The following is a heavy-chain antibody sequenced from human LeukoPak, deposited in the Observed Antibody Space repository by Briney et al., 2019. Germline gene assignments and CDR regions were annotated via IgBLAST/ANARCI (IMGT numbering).Heavy chain of an antibody. CDR1: GFIFSNYA. CDR3: ARDSFSDSSGSYAFDI. D-gene: IGHD3-22*01. J-gene: IGHJ3*02. Sequence: GGSLRLSCATSGFIFSNYAVNWVRQAPGKGLEWVSYIGSGGSSMYYADSVKGRFSISRDNANNLLYLQMNSLRAEDTAVYYCARDSFSDSSGSYAFDIWGQGTMVTVSS. V-gene: IGHV3-48*03. CDR2: IGSGGSSM.